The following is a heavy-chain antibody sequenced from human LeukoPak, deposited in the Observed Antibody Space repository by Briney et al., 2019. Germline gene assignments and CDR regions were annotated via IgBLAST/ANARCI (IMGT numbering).Heavy chain of an antibody. CDR3: ARERMVVTAIPSGMDV. CDR1: GYTFTSYD. CDR2: MNPNSGNT. J-gene: IGHJ6*02. Sequence: GASVKVSCKASGYTFTSYDINWVRQATGQGLEWMGWMNPNSGNTGYAQKFQGRVTMTRNTSISTAYMELSSLRSEDTAVYYCARERMVVTAIPSGMDVWGQGTTVTVSS. V-gene: IGHV1-8*02. D-gene: IGHD2-21*02.